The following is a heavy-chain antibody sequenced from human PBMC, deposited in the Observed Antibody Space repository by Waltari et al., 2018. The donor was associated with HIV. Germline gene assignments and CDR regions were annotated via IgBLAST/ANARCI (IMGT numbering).Heavy chain of an antibody. V-gene: IGHV3-33*03. CDR2: IWSDTKTK. J-gene: IGHJ2*01. CDR1: GFNFRDFV. CDR3: STGRSSVVAAPPVQ. Sequence: QVQLAESGGGVVQSGKSVRVSCTASGFNFRDFVIHWVRQAPHKGLEWVAVIWSDTKTKCYEDSIKGRFSVSRDNSKNTTFLQIYALTPADTAIYYCSTGRSSVVAAPPVQWGRGT. D-gene: IGHD2-21*01.